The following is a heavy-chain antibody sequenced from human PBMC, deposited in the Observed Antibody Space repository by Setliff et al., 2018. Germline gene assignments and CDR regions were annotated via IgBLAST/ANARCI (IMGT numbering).Heavy chain of an antibody. CDR2: IYHSGSA. CDR1: GDSISSGDYF. D-gene: IGHD1-26*01. V-gene: IGHV4-30-4*08. Sequence: PSETLSLPCTVSGDSISSGDYFWSWIRQPPGKGLEWIAYIYHSGSAYYDPSLKSRVTMSVDTSKNQFSLHLTSVTAADTAVYYCAREVGTSTSSDAFDVWGQGMMVTVSS. J-gene: IGHJ3*01. CDR3: AREVGTSTSSDAFDV.